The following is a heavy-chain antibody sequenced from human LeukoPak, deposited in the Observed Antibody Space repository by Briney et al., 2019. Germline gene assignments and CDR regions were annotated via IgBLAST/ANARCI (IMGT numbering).Heavy chain of an antibody. J-gene: IGHJ3*02. CDR1: GFTFSSYS. CDR2: IYSGGST. D-gene: IGHD6-13*01. CDR3: AKQGVAGSSWYAFDI. Sequence: GGSLRLSCAASGFTFSSYSMDWVRQAPGKGLEWVSVIYSGGSTYYADSVKGRFTISRDNSKNTLYLQMNSLRAEDTAVYYCAKQGVAGSSWYAFDIWGQGTMVTVSS. V-gene: IGHV3-66*04.